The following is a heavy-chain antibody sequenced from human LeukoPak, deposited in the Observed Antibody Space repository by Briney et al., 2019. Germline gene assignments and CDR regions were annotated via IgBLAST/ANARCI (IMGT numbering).Heavy chain of an antibody. V-gene: IGHV3-30-3*01. CDR1: GLTFSSYA. CDR3: ASQGGLLWFGELSGGMDV. Sequence: GGSLRLSCAASGLTFSSYAMNWVRQAPGKGLEWVAFISYDGSNKYYADSVKGRFTISRDNSKNTLYLQMNSLRAEDTAVYYCASQGGLLWFGELSGGMDVWGQGTTVTVSS. CDR2: ISYDGSNK. J-gene: IGHJ6*02. D-gene: IGHD3-10*01.